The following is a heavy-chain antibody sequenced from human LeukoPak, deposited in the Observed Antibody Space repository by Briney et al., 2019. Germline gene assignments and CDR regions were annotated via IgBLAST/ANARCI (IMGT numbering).Heavy chain of an antibody. D-gene: IGHD3-10*01. CDR1: GFTVSSNY. CDR3: VRAALRGTYFDY. V-gene: IGHV3-66*01. CDR2: IYSGGST. J-gene: IGHJ4*02. Sequence: GGSLRLSCAASGFTVSSNYMSWARQAPGKGLEWVSVIYSGGSTYYADSVKGRFTISRDNSKNTLYLQMNSLRAEDTAVYYCVRAALRGTYFDYWGQGTLVTVSS.